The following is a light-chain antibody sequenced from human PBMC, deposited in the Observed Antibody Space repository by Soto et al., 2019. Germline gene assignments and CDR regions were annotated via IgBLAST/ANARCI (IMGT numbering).Light chain of an antibody. CDR3: QHYHNWSPT. V-gene: IGKV3-15*01. Sequence: EIVVTQSPVTLSVSPGERATLSCRASQTVGTNLAWYQQKPGQAPRLLIFDASTRAAGVPARFSGSGSGTDFTLTINSLQSEDFAVYCCQHYHNWSPTFGQGTKVEIK. J-gene: IGKJ1*01. CDR1: QTVGTN. CDR2: DAS.